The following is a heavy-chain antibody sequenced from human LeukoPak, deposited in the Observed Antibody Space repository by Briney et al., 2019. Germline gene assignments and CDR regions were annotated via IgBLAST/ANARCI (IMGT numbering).Heavy chain of an antibody. D-gene: IGHD3-22*01. CDR3: VRDGAYYDSAPYNFDC. V-gene: IGHV3-21*01. J-gene: IGHJ4*02. Sequence: GGSLRLSCAASGFTFSSYSINWVRQAPGKGLEWISSISNTNTYINYADSVKGRFTISRDNAKNSLYLQMTSLRAEDTAVYYCVRDGAYYDSAPYNFDCWGQGTLVAASS. CDR1: GFTFSSYS. CDR2: ISNTNTYI.